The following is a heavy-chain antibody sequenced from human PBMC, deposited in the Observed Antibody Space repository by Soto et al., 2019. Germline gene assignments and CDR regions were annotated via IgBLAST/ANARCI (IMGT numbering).Heavy chain of an antibody. V-gene: IGHV4-61*08. D-gene: IGHD6-19*01. CDR2: INYSGNT. J-gene: IGHJ4*02. Sequence: QVQLQESGPGLVKPSETLSLTCTVSGGSVSSGGYDWSWIRQPPGKGLEWIGHINYSGNTNYNPTLKGRFSISVDTYRNQFSLNLGSVATADTDIYYCAMKTLRTSGWYLDSWGQGTLVTVSS. CDR1: GGSVSSGGYD. CDR3: AMKTLRTSGWYLDS.